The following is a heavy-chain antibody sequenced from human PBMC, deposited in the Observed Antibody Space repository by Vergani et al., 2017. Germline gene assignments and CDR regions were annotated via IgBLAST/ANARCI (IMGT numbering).Heavy chain of an antibody. J-gene: IGHJ4*02. V-gene: IGHV4-61*05. CDR1: GGSISSSSYY. Sequence: QLQLQESGPGLVKPSETLSLTCTVSGGSISSSSYYWSWIRQPPGKGLEWIGYIYYSGSTNYNPSLKSRVTISVDTSKNQFSLKLSSVTAADTAVYYCAKGYSSPLDYWGQGTLVTVSS. D-gene: IGHD6-19*01. CDR2: IYYSGST. CDR3: AKGYSSPLDY.